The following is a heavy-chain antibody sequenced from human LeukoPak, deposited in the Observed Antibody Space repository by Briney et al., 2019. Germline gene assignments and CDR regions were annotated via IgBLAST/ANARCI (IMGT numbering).Heavy chain of an antibody. CDR3: AKDSWGEQQLNPHFDY. CDR2: ISYDGSNK. Sequence: PGRSLRLSCAASGFTFSSYGMHWVRQAPGKGLEWVAVISYDGSNKYYADSVKGRLTISRDNSKNTLYLQMNSLRAEDTAVYYCAKDSWGEQQLNPHFDYWGQGTLVTVSS. D-gene: IGHD6-13*01. V-gene: IGHV3-30*18. J-gene: IGHJ4*02. CDR1: GFTFSSYG.